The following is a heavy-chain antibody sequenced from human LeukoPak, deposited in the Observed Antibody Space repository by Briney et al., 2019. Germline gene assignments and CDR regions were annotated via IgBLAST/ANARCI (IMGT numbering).Heavy chain of an antibody. Sequence: ASVKVSCKASGYTFTSHDVNWLRQATGQGLERLGWMNPNSGHTGFAQKFQGRVTMTRDTSISTAYMELSSLRSEDTAMYYCAMYHYDSSGPYVGAFDIWGQGTMVTVSS. D-gene: IGHD3-22*01. J-gene: IGHJ3*02. CDR2: MNPNSGHT. V-gene: IGHV1-8*01. CDR1: GYTFTSHD. CDR3: AMYHYDSSGPYVGAFDI.